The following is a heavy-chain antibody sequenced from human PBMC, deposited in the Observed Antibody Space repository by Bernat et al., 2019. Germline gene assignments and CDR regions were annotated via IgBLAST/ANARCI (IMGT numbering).Heavy chain of an antibody. CDR1: GGSISSYY. J-gene: IGHJ4*02. Sequence: QVQLQESGPGLVKPSETLSLTCTVSGGSISSYYWSWIRQPPGKGLEWIGYIYYSGSTNYNPSLKSRVTISVDTSKNQFSLKLSSVTAADTAVYYCATHWDTAMVTYLDYWGQGTLVTVSS. CDR2: IYYSGST. CDR3: ATHWDTAMVTYLDY. D-gene: IGHD5-18*01. V-gene: IGHV4-59*08.